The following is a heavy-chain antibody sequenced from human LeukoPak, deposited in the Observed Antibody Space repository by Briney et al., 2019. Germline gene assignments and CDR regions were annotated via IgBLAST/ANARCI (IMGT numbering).Heavy chain of an antibody. Sequence: QAGGSLRLSCAASGFTFNNFGMHWVRQAPGKGLEWVTFIQYNGNNKYYADSVKGRFTISRDNSKNTLYLQVNSLRVEDTAVYYCAKGRIAAAPFDFWGQGTLVTVSS. CDR1: GFTFNNFG. CDR2: IQYNGNNK. CDR3: AKGRIAAAPFDF. D-gene: IGHD6-25*01. J-gene: IGHJ4*02. V-gene: IGHV3-30*02.